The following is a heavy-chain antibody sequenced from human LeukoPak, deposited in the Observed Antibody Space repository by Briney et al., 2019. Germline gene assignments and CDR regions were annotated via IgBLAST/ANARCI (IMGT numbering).Heavy chain of an antibody. CDR2: IRQDGNEN. V-gene: IGHV3-7*01. J-gene: IGHJ6*04. CDR1: GTNFSNYW. CDR3: AELGITMIGGV. D-gene: IGHD3-10*02. Sequence: GGSLRLSCATSGTNFSNYWMSWVRQAPGKGLEWVANIRQDGNENYYVDSLKGRFTISRDNAKNSLYLQMNSLRAEDTAVYYCAELGITMIGGVWGKGTTVTISS.